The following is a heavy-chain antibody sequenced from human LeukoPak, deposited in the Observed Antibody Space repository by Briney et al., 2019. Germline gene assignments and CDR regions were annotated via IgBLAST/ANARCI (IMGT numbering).Heavy chain of an antibody. J-gene: IGHJ6*04. Sequence: GGSLRLSCAASGFTFSRFTMNWVRQAPGKGLEWVSSITSSSSYIYYADSVKGRFSISRDNAKNSLYLQMNALRAEDTAVYYCAELGITMIGGVWGKGTTVTISS. CDR2: ITSSSSYI. CDR1: GFTFSRFT. V-gene: IGHV3-21*01. D-gene: IGHD3-10*02. CDR3: AELGITMIGGV.